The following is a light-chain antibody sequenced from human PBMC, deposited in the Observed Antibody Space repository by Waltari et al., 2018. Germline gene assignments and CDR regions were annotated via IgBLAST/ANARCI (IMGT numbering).Light chain of an antibody. CDR3: QQYYSTPLT. V-gene: IGKV4-1*01. Sequence: DIVMTQSPDSLAVSLGERATINCKSSQSVLYSSNNKNYLAWYQQKPGQPPKLLIYWASTRGSGVPDRFSGSGSGTDFTLTISSLQAEDVALYYCQQYYSTPLTFGGGTKVEIK. J-gene: IGKJ4*01. CDR1: QSVLYSSNNKNY. CDR2: WAS.